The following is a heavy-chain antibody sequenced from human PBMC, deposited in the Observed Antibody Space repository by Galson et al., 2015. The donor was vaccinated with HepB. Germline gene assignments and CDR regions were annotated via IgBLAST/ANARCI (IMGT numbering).Heavy chain of an antibody. CDR3: TRHGSSRLDL. Sequence: SLRLSCAASGFTFGPYWMHWVRQAPGKGLEWVSRINSDETTTNYADSVKGRFTISRDNAKNTLYMEMSSLKAEDTAVYYCTRHGSSRLDLWGQGTLVTVSS. D-gene: IGHD6-13*01. V-gene: IGHV3-74*01. CDR2: INSDETTT. CDR1: GFTFGPYW. J-gene: IGHJ5*02.